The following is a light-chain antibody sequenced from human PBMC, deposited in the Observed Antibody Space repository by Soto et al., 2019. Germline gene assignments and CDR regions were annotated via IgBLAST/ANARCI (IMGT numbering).Light chain of an antibody. Sequence: NFMLTQPHSVSESPGKTVTISCTRSSGSIASNYVQWYQQRPGSAPTTVIYEDNQRPSGVPARFSGSIDSSSNSASLTISGLKPEDEADYYCQSYDSSNHVVFGGGTKLTGL. J-gene: IGLJ2*01. CDR1: SGSIASNY. CDR2: EDN. V-gene: IGLV6-57*04. CDR3: QSYDSSNHVV.